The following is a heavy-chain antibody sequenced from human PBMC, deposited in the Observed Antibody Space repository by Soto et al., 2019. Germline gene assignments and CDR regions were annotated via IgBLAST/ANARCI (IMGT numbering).Heavy chain of an antibody. J-gene: IGHJ3*01. CDR2: IYYSGTT. Sequence: PSETLSLTCAGSGVSINSYYWSWIRQPPGKALEWIGYIYYSGTTNYNPSLKSRVTISVDTSKNQFSLRLSSVTAADTAVYYCARAGGRYAITPYDVWGPGTLVTVSS. CDR3: ARAGGRYAITPYDV. D-gene: IGHD1-26*01. V-gene: IGHV4-59*01. CDR1: GVSINSYY.